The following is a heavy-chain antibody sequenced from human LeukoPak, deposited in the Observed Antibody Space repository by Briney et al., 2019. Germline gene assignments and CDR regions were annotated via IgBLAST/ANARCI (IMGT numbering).Heavy chain of an antibody. CDR3: AGTLGYCSGGSCYGPTFGFDP. V-gene: IGHV1-8*02. D-gene: IGHD2-15*01. Sequence: GASVKVSCKASGYTFTSYDINWVRQATGQGLEWMGWMNPNSGNTGYAQKLQGRVTMTTDTSTSTAYMELRSLRSDDTAVYYCAGTLGYCSGGSCYGPTFGFDPWGQGTLVTVSS. CDR1: GYTFTSYD. J-gene: IGHJ5*02. CDR2: MNPNSGNT.